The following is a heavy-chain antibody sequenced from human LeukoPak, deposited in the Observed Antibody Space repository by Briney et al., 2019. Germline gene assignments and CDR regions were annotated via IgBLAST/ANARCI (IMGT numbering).Heavy chain of an antibody. D-gene: IGHD6-13*01. V-gene: IGHV3-48*03. CDR1: GFTFSSYE. CDR2: ISSSGSTI. J-gene: IGHJ4*02. Sequence: PGGSLRLSCAASGFTFSSYEMNWVRQAPGKGLEWVSYISSSGSTIYYADSVKGRFTISRDNAKNSLYLQMNSLRAEDTAVYYCARHSSSWYGIDYWGQGTLVTVSS. CDR3: ARHSSSWYGIDY.